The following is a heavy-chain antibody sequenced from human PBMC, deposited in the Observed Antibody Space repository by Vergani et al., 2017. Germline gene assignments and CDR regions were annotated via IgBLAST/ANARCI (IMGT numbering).Heavy chain of an antibody. J-gene: IGHJ3*02. CDR1: GGSISSGDYY. V-gene: IGHV4-30-4*01. Sequence: QVQLQESGPGLVKPSQTLSLTCTVSGGSISSGDYYWSWIRQPPGKGLEWIGYIYYSGSTYYNPSLKSRVTISVDTSKNQFSLKLTSVTATDTAIYFCARGNPYVDFDIWGQGTMITVSS. D-gene: IGHD3-16*01. CDR3: ARGNPYVDFDI. CDR2: IYYSGST.